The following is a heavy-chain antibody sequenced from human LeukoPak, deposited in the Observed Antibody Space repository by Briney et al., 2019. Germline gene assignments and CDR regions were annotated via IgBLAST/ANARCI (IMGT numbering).Heavy chain of an antibody. J-gene: IGHJ3*02. D-gene: IGHD3-22*01. V-gene: IGHV3-73*01. CDR2: IRSKANSYAT. Sequence: GGSLRLSCAASGFTFSGSAMHWVRQASGKGLEWVGRIRSKANSYATAYAASVKGRLTISRDDSKNTAYLQMNSLRAEDTAVYYCARQYYDSSGGAFDIWGQGTMVTVSS. CDR3: ARQYYDSSGGAFDI. CDR1: GFTFSGSA.